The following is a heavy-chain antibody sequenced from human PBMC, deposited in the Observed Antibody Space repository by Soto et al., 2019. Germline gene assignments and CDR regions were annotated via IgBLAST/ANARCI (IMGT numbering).Heavy chain of an antibody. J-gene: IGHJ4*02. CDR3: ARDHPHSYGVYYFDY. CDR1: GGSISSGGYY. CDR2: IYYSGST. D-gene: IGHD5-18*01. Sequence: SETLSLTCTVSGGSISSGGYYWSWIRQHPGKGLEWIGYIYYSGSTYYNPSLKNRVTISVDTSKNQVSLKVNSVTAADTAVYYCARDHPHSYGVYYFDYWGQGTLVTVSS. V-gene: IGHV4-31*03.